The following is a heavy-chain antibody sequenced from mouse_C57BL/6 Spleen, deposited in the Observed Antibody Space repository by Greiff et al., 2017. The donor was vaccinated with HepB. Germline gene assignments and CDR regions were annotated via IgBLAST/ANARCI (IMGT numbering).Heavy chain of an antibody. Sequence: QVQLKQSGAELVKPGASVKMSCKASGYTFTSYWITWVKQRPGQGLEWIGDIYPGSGSTNYNEKFKSKATLTVDTSSSTAYMQLSSLTSEDSAVYYCVYSNYDAMDYWGQGTSVTVSS. CDR2: IYPGSGST. CDR1: GYTFTSYW. V-gene: IGHV1-55*01. J-gene: IGHJ4*01. CDR3: VYSNYDAMDY. D-gene: IGHD2-5*01.